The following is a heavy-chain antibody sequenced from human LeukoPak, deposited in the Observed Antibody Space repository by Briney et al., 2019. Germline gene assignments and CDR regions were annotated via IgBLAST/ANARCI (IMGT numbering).Heavy chain of an antibody. V-gene: IGHV1-18*01. CDR3: ARVLDSSSWYYYYYYMGV. J-gene: IGHJ6*03. CDR1: GDTFSSYA. Sequence: GASVKVSCKASGDTFSSYAINWVRQAPGQGLEWMGWISAYNGNTNYAQKLQGRVTMTTDTSTSTAYMELRSLRSDDTAVYYCARVLDSSSWYYYYYYMGVWGKGTTVTISS. D-gene: IGHD6-13*01. CDR2: ISAYNGNT.